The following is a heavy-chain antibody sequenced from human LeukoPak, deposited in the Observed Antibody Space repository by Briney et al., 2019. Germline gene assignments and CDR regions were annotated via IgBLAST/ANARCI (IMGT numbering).Heavy chain of an antibody. CDR1: GFTVSSNY. CDR2: IYSGGAT. Sequence: GGSPRLSCAASGFTVSSNYMSWVRQAPGKGLEWVSAIYSGGATYYADSVKGRFTISRDNSMNTLFLQMNSLRAEDTAVYYCATLSDFWGKGTLVTVSS. CDR3: ATLSDF. V-gene: IGHV3-53*01. D-gene: IGHD3-16*01. J-gene: IGHJ1*01.